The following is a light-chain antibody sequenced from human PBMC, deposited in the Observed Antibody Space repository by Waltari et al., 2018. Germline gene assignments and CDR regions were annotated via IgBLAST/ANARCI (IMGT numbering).Light chain of an antibody. J-gene: IGKJ1*01. CDR2: GAS. Sequence: EIVMTQSPATLSVSPGERATLSCRASPSVGNDLAWYHQAPGQAPRLLIYGASSRATGVPARFSGSGSGTEFSLTITSLQSGDFGIYFCQQYKEWPPWTFGQGTRLDTK. CDR3: QQYKEWPPWT. V-gene: IGKV3-15*01. CDR1: PSVGND.